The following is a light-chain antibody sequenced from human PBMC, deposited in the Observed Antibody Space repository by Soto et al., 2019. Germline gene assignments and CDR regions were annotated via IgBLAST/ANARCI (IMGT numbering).Light chain of an antibody. CDR3: QQYNTCPRT. V-gene: IGKV3-15*01. J-gene: IGKJ1*01. CDR2: GAS. CDR1: QSVSTN. Sequence: EIVMTQSPATLSVPPGQISTLSCRASQSVSTNFAWSHQSPGQAHRLLSYGASIRPTAVPDRSNASGPGTESTLTISSLHPEDFPVYSCQQYNTCPRTFGQGTKV.